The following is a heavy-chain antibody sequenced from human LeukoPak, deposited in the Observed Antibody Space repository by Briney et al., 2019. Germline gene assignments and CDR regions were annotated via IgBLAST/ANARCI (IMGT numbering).Heavy chain of an antibody. CDR3: ARHNFLGRYYYYYMDV. CDR2: IYTSGST. D-gene: IGHD7-27*01. CDR1: GGSISSYY. Sequence: MTSETPSLTCTVSGGSISSYYWSWIRQPPGKGLEWIGYIYTSGSTNYNPSLKSRVTISVDTSKNQFSLKLSSVTAADTAVYYCARHNFLGRYYYYYMDVWGKGTTVTVSS. J-gene: IGHJ6*03. V-gene: IGHV4-4*09.